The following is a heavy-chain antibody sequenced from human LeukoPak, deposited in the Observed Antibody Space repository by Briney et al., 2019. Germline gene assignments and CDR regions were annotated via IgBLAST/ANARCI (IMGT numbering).Heavy chain of an antibody. D-gene: IGHD3-16*01. CDR3: ARDGGSGISFDNYIYYGMDV. J-gene: IGHJ6*02. V-gene: IGHV3-53*01. CDR1: GFTVRDNY. CDR2: IYTGTNT. Sequence: GSLRLSCAASGFTVRDNYMSWVRQPPGKGLEWVSFIYTGTNTYYADSVKGRFTISRDISKNTLDLQMDSLRVEDTAVHFCARDGGSGISFDNYIYYGMDVWGQGTTVTVSS.